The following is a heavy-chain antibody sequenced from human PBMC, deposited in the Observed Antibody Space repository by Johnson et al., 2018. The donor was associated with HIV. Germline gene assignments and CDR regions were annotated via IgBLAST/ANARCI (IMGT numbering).Heavy chain of an antibody. V-gene: IGHV3-30*14. CDR2: LSYDGSNK. Sequence: QVQLVESGGGVVQPGRSLRLSCAASGFTFTSYAMHWVRQAPGKGLEWVAVLSYDGSNKYYADSVKGRFTISRDNSKHTLYLQMNSRRPEDTAVYYCARDRPSGWPDAFDIWGQGTMVTVSS. CDR3: ARDRPSGWPDAFDI. D-gene: IGHD6-19*01. J-gene: IGHJ3*02. CDR1: GFTFTSYA.